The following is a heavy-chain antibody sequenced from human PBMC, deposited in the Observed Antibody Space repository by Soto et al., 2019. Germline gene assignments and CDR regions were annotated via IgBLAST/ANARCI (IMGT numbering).Heavy chain of an antibody. J-gene: IGHJ4*02. CDR1: EFTFSSHT. Sequence: PGGSLRLSCAASEFTFSSHTMHWVRQAPGKGLEWVAVISYDGSTKYYADSVKGRFTISRDNSKNTLYLQMNSLRAEDAAVYYCARGPSGSYLYFDYWGQGTLVTVSS. D-gene: IGHD1-26*01. V-gene: IGHV3-30-3*01. CDR3: ARGPSGSYLYFDY. CDR2: ISYDGSTK.